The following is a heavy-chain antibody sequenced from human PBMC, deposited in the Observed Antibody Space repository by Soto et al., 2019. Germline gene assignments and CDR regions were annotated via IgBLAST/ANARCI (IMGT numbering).Heavy chain of an antibody. Sequence: QVQLVQSGAEVKKPGSSVKVSCKASGGTFSSYAISWVRQAPGQGLEWMGGIIPIFGTANYAQKFQGRVTITADESTSTGYMELRSLRSEDTAVYYCASLGPSVAAPGAIDYWGQGTLVTVSS. CDR2: IIPIFGTA. D-gene: IGHD6-13*01. CDR1: GGTFSSYA. V-gene: IGHV1-69*01. J-gene: IGHJ4*02. CDR3: ASLGPSVAAPGAIDY.